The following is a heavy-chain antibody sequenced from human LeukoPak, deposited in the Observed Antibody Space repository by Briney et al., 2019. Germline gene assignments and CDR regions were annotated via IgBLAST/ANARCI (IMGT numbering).Heavy chain of an antibody. J-gene: IGHJ4*02. CDR1: GGSISSSGYY. V-gene: IGHV4-30-4*08. D-gene: IGHD3-10*01. CDR3: ARMSTMVQTFDY. CDR2: IYYSGST. Sequence: PSETLSLTCTVSGGSISSSGYYWSWIRQPPGKGLEWIGYIYYSGSTYYNPSLKSRVTISVDTSKNQFSLKLSSVTAADTAVYYCARMSTMVQTFDYWGQGTLVTVSS.